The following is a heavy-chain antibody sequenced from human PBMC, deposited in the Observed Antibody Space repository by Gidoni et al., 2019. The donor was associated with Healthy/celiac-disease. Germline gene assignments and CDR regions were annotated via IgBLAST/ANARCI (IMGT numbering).Heavy chain of an antibody. CDR2: IRYDGSNK. D-gene: IGHD1-26*01. J-gene: IGHJ4*02. V-gene: IGHV3-30*02. CDR1: GFIFSSYG. CDR3: AKDKGVDGSYLDY. Sequence: HVQLVESGGGVVQPGGSLRLSCAASGFIFSSYGMHWVRQAPGKGLEWVALIRYDGSNKYYADSVKGRFTISRDNSKNTLYLQMNSLRAEDTAVYYCAKDKGVDGSYLDYWGQGTLVTVSS.